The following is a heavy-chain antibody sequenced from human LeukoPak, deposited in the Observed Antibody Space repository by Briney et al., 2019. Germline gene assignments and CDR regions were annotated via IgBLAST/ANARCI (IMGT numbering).Heavy chain of an antibody. D-gene: IGHD6-19*01. CDR2: IYRSGST. V-gene: IGHV4-38-2*02. Sequence: PSETVSLTCTVSGYSISNGYYWDWIRQPPGRGLEWIGNIYRSGSTSYNPSLKSRVTISVDTSKNQFSLKVNSVTAADTAVYYCARRHSSGWFYYWGQGTLVTVSS. CDR3: ARRHSSGWFYY. CDR1: GYSISNGYY. J-gene: IGHJ4*02.